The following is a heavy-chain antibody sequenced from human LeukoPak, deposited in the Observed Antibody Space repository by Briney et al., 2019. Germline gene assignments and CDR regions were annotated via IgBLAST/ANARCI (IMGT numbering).Heavy chain of an antibody. Sequence: GASVKVSCKASGYTFTSYGISWVRQAPGQGLEWMGWISAYNGNTNYAQKLQGRVTMTTDTSTSTAYMELRSLRSDDTAVYYCARDHDILTGYHHGMDVWGQGTLVTVSS. CDR1: GYTFTSYG. CDR3: ARDHDILTGYHHGMDV. J-gene: IGHJ6*02. D-gene: IGHD3-9*01. V-gene: IGHV1-18*01. CDR2: ISAYNGNT.